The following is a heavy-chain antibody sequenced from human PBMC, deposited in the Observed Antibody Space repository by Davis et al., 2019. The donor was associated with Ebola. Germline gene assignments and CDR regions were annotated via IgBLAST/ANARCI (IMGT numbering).Heavy chain of an antibody. D-gene: IGHD3-22*01. CDR3: ARAPTWSEINYYCLDY. Sequence: ASVKVSCKASGYTFTSYDINWVRQATGQGLEWMGWMNPNSGNTGYVQKFQGRITMTRNTSISTAYMELSSLRSDDTAVYYCARAPTWSEINYYCLDYWGQGTLVTVSS. CDR1: GYTFTSYD. CDR2: MNPNSGNT. V-gene: IGHV1-8*01. J-gene: IGHJ4*02.